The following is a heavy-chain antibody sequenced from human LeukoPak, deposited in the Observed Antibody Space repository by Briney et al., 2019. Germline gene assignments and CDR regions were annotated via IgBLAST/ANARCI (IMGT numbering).Heavy chain of an antibody. CDR1: GIIFGNYG. J-gene: IGHJ3*02. CDR3: SRDPNGDYVGAFDM. Sequence: GGPLRPSCAASGIIFGNYGMTWVRQAPGKGLEWVSSIRGSGGADYAESVKGRFSISRDNSKNTLFLQMSSLRAEDSGLYYCSRDPNGDYVGAFDMWGPGTMVTVSS. D-gene: IGHD4-17*01. V-gene: IGHV3-23*01. CDR2: IRGSGGA.